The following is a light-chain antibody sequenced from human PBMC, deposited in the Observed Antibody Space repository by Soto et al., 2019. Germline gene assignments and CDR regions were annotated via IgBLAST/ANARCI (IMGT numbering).Light chain of an antibody. CDR2: GAS. J-gene: IGKJ4*01. Sequence: DVQMTQSPPSVFASVGDRVTITRRASQGISALLAWYQHKPGKAPKLLIHGASNLQSGVPSRFSGSGSGTDFTLTITILQPEDFATYYCHQANSFPLTFGGGTKVQI. CDR1: QGISAL. V-gene: IGKV1-12*01. CDR3: HQANSFPLT.